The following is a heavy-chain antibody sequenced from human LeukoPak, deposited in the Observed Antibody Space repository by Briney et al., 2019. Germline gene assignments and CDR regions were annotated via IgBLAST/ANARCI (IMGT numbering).Heavy chain of an antibody. CDR1: GFTFSSYW. D-gene: IGHD3-16*02. V-gene: IGHV3-7*01. J-gene: IGHJ1*01. CDR2: IKQDGSEK. Sequence: QSGGSLRLSCAASGFTFSSYWMSWVRQAPGKGLEWVANIKQDGSEKYYVDSVKGRFTISRDNAKNSLYLQMNSLRAEDTAVYYRARSRYDYVWGSYRYTPAEYFQHWGQGTLVTVSS. CDR3: ARSRYDYVWGSYRYTPAEYFQH.